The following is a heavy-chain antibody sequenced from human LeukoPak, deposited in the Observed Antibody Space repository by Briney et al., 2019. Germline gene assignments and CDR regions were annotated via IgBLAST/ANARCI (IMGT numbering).Heavy chain of an antibody. D-gene: IGHD2-15*01. CDR3: ASFYCSGGSCYQYYSYYYMDV. J-gene: IGHJ6*03. Sequence: PSETLSLTCTVSGGSISSSSYYWGWIRQPPGKGLEWIGSIYYSGSTYSNPSLQSRVTISVDTSKNQCSLKLNSVTAADTAVYYCASFYCSGGSCYQYYSYYYMDVWGKGTTVTISS. V-gene: IGHV4-39*01. CDR2: IYYSGST. CDR1: GGSISSSSYY.